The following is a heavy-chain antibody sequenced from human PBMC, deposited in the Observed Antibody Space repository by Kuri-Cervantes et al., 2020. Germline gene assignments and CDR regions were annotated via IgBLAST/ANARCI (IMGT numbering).Heavy chain of an antibody. CDR2: INPNSGGT. V-gene: IGHV1-2*04. J-gene: IGHJ4*02. D-gene: IGHD1-1*01. CDR3: ARESELEGFDY. Sequence: ASVKVSCKVSGYTFTGYYMHWVRQAPGQGLEWMGWINPNSGGTNYAQKFQGWVTMTRDTSISTAYMELSRLRSDDTAVYYCARESELEGFDYWGQGTLVTVSS. CDR1: GYTFTGYY.